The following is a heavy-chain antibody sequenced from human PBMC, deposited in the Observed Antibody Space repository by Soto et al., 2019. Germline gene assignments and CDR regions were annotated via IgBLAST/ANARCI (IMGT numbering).Heavy chain of an antibody. CDR1: GGAISSSY. Sequence: PSETLSLTCTVSGGAISSSYWSLIRQPPGKGLEWIGYIYYSGSTNYNPSLKSRVTISVDTSKNQFSLKLSSVTAADTAVYYCARVERKQQLIDYWGQGALVTVSS. CDR3: ARVERKQQLIDY. D-gene: IGHD6-13*01. J-gene: IGHJ4*02. CDR2: IYYSGST. V-gene: IGHV4-59*01.